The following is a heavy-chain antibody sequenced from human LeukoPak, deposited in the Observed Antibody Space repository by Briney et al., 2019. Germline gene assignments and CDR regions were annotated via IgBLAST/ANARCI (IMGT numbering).Heavy chain of an antibody. D-gene: IGHD5-18*01. CDR2: ISAYNGNT. CDR1: GYTFTSYG. Sequence: ASVKVSCKASGYTFTSYGISWVRQAPGQGLEWMRWISAYNGNTNYAQKLQGRVTMTTDTSTSTAYMELRSLRSEDTAVYYCARILRAYSYGLDAFDIWGQGTMVTVSS. V-gene: IGHV1-18*01. CDR3: ARILRAYSYGLDAFDI. J-gene: IGHJ3*02.